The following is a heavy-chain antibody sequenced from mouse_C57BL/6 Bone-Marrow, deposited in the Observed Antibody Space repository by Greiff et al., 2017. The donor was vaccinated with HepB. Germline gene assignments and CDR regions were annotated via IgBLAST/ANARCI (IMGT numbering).Heavy chain of an antibody. J-gene: IGHJ3*01. Sequence: EVHLVESGAELVRPGASVKLSCTASGFNIKDDYMHWVKQRPEQGLEWIGWIDPENGDTEYASKFQGKATITADTSSNTAYLQLSSLTSEDTAVYYCTSITTVAPFAYWGQGTLVTVSA. V-gene: IGHV14-4*01. CDR3: TSITTVAPFAY. CDR2: IDPENGDT. CDR1: GFNIKDDY. D-gene: IGHD1-1*01.